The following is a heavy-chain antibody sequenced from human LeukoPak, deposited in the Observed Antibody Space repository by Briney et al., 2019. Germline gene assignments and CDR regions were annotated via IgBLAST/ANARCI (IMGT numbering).Heavy chain of an antibody. CDR3: ASEAYYYDCSCYKPLVY. Sequence: GASLKLSCTASVYIFTSYYIHWVREARGQGLEWMGIIELSGCSTSDAQKFQGRVTMTRDMSTSTLYMELSSLRSEDTAVYYCASEAYYYDCSCYKPLVYWGRGTLVTVSS. V-gene: IGHV1-46*01. CDR1: VYIFTSYY. J-gene: IGHJ4*02. CDR2: IELSGCST. D-gene: IGHD3-22*01.